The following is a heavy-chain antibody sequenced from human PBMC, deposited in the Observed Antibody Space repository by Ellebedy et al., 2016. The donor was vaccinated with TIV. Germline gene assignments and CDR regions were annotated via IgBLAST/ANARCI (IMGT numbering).Heavy chain of an antibody. CDR1: DDSISSYY. J-gene: IGHJ6*02. CDR2: IYYNLNT. CDR3: ARTTAVAGTYYYGMDV. Sequence: SETLSLTCSVSDDSISSYYWSWIRQPPGKGLEWIGYIYYNLNTYYNPSLLSRVTLSVDTSKNQFSLKLSSVTAADTAVYYCARTTAVAGTYYYGMDVWGQGTTVTVSS. V-gene: IGHV4-59*01. D-gene: IGHD6-19*01.